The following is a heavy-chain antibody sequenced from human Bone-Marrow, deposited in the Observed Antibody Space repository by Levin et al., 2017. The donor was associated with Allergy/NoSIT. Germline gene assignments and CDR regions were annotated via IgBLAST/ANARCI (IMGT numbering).Heavy chain of an antibody. J-gene: IGHJ4*02. V-gene: IGHV4-59*08. Sequence: SETLSLTCTISGGSISLYYWNWIRRSTGKGLEWIGYMHYAGSSNYNPALRSRVSMSMDTSKNQFLLHLNSVTAADTAVFYCARHARTGWADYWGQGTLVTVSS. CDR3: ARHARTGWADY. CDR2: MHYAGSS. CDR1: GGSISLYY. D-gene: IGHD6-19*01.